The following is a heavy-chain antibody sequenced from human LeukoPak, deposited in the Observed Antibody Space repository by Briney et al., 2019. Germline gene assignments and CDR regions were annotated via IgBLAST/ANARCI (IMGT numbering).Heavy chain of an antibody. CDR2: IYYSGST. J-gene: IGHJ4*02. V-gene: IGHV4-39*01. CDR3: ARLGDYVWGSYRYTS. D-gene: IGHD3-16*02. Sequence: PSETLSLTCTVSGGSISSYYWSWIRQPPGKGLEWIGSIYYSGSTYYNPSLKSRVTISVDTSKNQFSLKLSSVTAADMAVYYCARLGDYVWGSYRYTSWGQGTLVTVSP. CDR1: GGSISSYY.